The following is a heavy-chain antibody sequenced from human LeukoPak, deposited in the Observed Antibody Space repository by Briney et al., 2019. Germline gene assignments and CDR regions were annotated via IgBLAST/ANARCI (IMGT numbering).Heavy chain of an antibody. D-gene: IGHD6-13*01. CDR2: IYYSGST. Sequence: SETLSLICTVSGGSISSSSYYWGWIRQPPGKGLEWIGSIYYSGSTYYNPSLKSRVTISVDTSKNQFSLKLSSVTAADTAVYYCARPTPPAIAAAGILHWGQGTLVTVSS. J-gene: IGHJ1*01. CDR1: GGSISSSSYY. V-gene: IGHV4-39*01. CDR3: ARPTPPAIAAAGILH.